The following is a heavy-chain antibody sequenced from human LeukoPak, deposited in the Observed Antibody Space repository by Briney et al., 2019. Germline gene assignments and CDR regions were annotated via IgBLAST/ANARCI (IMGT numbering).Heavy chain of an antibody. D-gene: IGHD2-21*01. CDR3: ARGSIDWQAVAFDC. CDR1: GFTFSSYG. J-gene: IGHJ4*02. V-gene: IGHV3-30*19. Sequence: AGGSLRLSSAASGFTFSSYGMHWVRQAPGKGLEWVAVIWCDGSNKYYADSVKGRFTISRDNSKNTLYLQTNSLRTEDTAVYYCARGSIDWQAVAFDCWGQGTLVTVSS. CDR2: IWCDGSNK.